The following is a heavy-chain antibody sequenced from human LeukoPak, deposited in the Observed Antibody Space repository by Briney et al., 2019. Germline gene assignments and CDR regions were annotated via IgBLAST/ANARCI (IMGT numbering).Heavy chain of an antibody. CDR3: ARLYSSSWYRVDDY. Sequence: ASVKVSCKASGNTFSNYGITWVRQAPGQGLEWMGWISPYNGDTNYAQNLQGRLTLTTDTSTSTAYMELRSLRSDDTAVYYCARLYSSSWYRVDDYWGQGTLVTVSS. V-gene: IGHV1-18*01. J-gene: IGHJ4*02. CDR2: ISPYNGDT. D-gene: IGHD6-13*01. CDR1: GNTFSNYG.